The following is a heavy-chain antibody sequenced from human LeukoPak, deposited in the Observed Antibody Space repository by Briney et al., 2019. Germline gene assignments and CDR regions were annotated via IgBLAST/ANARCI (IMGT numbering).Heavy chain of an antibody. J-gene: IGHJ4*02. CDR2: ISGSGGST. D-gene: IGHD3-10*01. V-gene: IGHV3-23*01. CDR1: GFTFSSYA. Sequence: GGSVRLSCAACGFTFSSYAMSGVRQAPAKGLEGVSAISGSGGSTYYADSVKGWFTISRDNSKNTQYLQMNSLRAEDTAVYYCAKDLGRMVRGVTYYFDYWGQGTLVTVSS. CDR3: AKDLGRMVRGVTYYFDY.